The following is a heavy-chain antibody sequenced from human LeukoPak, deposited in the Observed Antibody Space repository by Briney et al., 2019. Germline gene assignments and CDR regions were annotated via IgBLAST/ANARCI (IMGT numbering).Heavy chain of an antibody. D-gene: IGHD3-9*01. CDR1: GFTFSSYG. CDR2: IWYDGSNK. V-gene: IGHV3-33*03. CDR3: AKWVDWSPPAGMDV. Sequence: GGSLRLSCAASGFTFSSYGMHWVRQAPGKGLEWVAVIWYDGSNKYYADSVKGRFTISRDKSKNTLYLQMNSLRAEDTAVYYCAKWVDWSPPAGMDVWGQGTTVTVSS. J-gene: IGHJ6*02.